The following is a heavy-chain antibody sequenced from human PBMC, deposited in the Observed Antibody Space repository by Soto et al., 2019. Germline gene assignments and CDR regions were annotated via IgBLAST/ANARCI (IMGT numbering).Heavy chain of an antibody. CDR2: IRNKANNYAT. D-gene: IGHD1-1*01. Sequence: EVHLVESGGGLVQPGGSLKLSCAGTGFALSGSAFHWVRQASGGGLEWIGRIRNKANNYATAYAESAKGRFTISRDDSIDTAYLEMNSLRIEDSARDYCTSTGPFDSWGRGVLVTVSS. CDR1: GFALSGSA. V-gene: IGHV3-73*01. CDR3: TSTGPFDS. J-gene: IGHJ4*02.